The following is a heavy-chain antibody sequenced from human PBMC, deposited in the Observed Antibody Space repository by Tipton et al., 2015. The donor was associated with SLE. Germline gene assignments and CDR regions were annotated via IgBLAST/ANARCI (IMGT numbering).Heavy chain of an antibody. Sequence: TLSLTCTVSGGSISSYYWSWIRQPPGKGLEWIGYIYYSGSTNYNPSLKSRVTISVDTSKNQFSLKLSSVTAADTAVYYCVRGTTVRRFDYWGQGTLVTVSS. D-gene: IGHD4-17*01. CDR1: GGSISSYY. CDR3: VRGTTVRRFDY. V-gene: IGHV4-59*01. J-gene: IGHJ4*02. CDR2: IYYSGST.